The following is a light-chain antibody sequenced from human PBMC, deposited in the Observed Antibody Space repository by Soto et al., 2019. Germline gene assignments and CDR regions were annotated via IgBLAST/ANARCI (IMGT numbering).Light chain of an antibody. CDR2: DTS. CDR1: QSVRSY. Sequence: EIVLTQAPATLYLSPGERATLSCRASQSVRSYLAWYKQKPGQAPRLLISDTSDRDAGIPARFSGSGSGTAFTLTISCLEPEDFAVYYCQQRVSWPLTFGGGT. V-gene: IGKV3-11*01. CDR3: QQRVSWPLT. J-gene: IGKJ4*01.